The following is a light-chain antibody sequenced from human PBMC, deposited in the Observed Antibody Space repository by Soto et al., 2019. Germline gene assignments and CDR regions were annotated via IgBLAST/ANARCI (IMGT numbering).Light chain of an antibody. Sequence: EILMTQSPAALSVAQGERATLSCRASQNIGINFAWYQQKPGQAPSLLIFGAVTRATGVPDRFSGSGSGTEFTLTISSLQSDDYAVYSCLQYNSWPRTFGQGTKVEL. CDR3: LQYNSWPRT. CDR2: GAV. V-gene: IGKV3-15*01. CDR1: QNIGIN. J-gene: IGKJ1*01.